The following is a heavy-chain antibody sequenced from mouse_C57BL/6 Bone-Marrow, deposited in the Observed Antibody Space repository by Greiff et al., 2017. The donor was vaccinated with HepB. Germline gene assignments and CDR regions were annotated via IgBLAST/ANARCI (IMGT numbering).Heavy chain of an antibody. D-gene: IGHD2-3*01. CDR2: IDPETGGT. CDR1: GYTFTDYE. Sequence: VQLQQSGAELVRPGASVTLSCKASGYTFTDYEMHWVKQTPVHGLEWIGAIDPETGGTAYNQKFKGKAILTADKSSSTAYMELRSLTSEDSAVYYCTKGGYSYYFDYWGQGTTLTVSS. J-gene: IGHJ2*01. V-gene: IGHV1-15*01. CDR3: TKGGYSYYFDY.